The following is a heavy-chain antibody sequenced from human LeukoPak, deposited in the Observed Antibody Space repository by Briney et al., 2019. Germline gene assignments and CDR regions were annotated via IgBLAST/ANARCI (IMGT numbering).Heavy chain of an antibody. CDR3: ARRRYGDLPFDY. Sequence: SETLSLTCTVSGGSISSGDYYWSWIRQPPGKGLEWIGYIYYSGSAYYNPSLKSRVTISVDTSKNQFSLKLSSVTAADTAVYYCARRRYGDLPFDYWGQGTLVTVSS. J-gene: IGHJ4*02. CDR1: GGSISSGDYY. V-gene: IGHV4-30-4*01. D-gene: IGHD4-17*01. CDR2: IYYSGSA.